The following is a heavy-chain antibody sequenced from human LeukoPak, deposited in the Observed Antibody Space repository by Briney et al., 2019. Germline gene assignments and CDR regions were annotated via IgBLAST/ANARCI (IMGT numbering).Heavy chain of an antibody. CDR3: ARNGYSYGSTYWYFDL. CDR2: IYYSGST. J-gene: IGHJ2*01. Sequence: PSETLSLTCTVSGGSISRGGYYWSWIRQHPGKGLEWIGYIYYSGSTYYNPSLKSRVTISVDTSKNQFSLKLSSVTAADTAVYYCARNGYSYGSTYWYFDLWGRGTLVTVSS. CDR1: GGSISRGGYY. V-gene: IGHV4-31*03. D-gene: IGHD5-18*01.